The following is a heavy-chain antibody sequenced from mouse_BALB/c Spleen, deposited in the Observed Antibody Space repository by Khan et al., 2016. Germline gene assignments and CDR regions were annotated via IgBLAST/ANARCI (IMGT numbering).Heavy chain of an antibody. Sequence: QIQLVQSGPELKKPGETVKISCKASGYTFTNYGMNWVKQAPGKGLKWMGWINTYTGEPTYADDFKGRFAFSLETSASTAYLQLNNLKNEDMATYFCARRGGYLSAMDYWGQGTSVTVSS. J-gene: IGHJ4*01. CDR3: ARRGGYLSAMDY. D-gene: IGHD2-3*01. CDR1: GYTFTNYG. CDR2: INTYTGEP. V-gene: IGHV9-1*02.